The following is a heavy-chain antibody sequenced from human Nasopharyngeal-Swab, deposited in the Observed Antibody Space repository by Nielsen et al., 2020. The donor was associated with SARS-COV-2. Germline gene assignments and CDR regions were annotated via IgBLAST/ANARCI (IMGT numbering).Heavy chain of an antibody. J-gene: IGHJ4*02. CDR3: ARVDRGYGDYVYDY. CDR2: IYYSGST. D-gene: IGHD4-17*01. CDR1: GGSINRGGYY. V-gene: IGHV4-31*03. Sequence: SETLSLTCTVSGGSINRGGYYWSWIRQHPGKGLEWIGNIYYSGSTYYNPSLRSRVTISLDTSKNQFSLKLSSVTAADTAVYYCARVDRGYGDYVYDYWGQGTLVTVSS.